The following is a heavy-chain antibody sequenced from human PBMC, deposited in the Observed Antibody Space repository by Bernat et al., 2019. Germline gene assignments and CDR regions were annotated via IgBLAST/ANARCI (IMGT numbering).Heavy chain of an antibody. CDR2: IWYDGSNK. J-gene: IGHJ4*02. D-gene: IGHD5-12*01. V-gene: IGHV3-33*01. CDR1: GFTFSSDG. CDR3: ARDVRWLRLGMNAPFDY. Sequence: QVQLVESGGGVVQPGRSLRLSCAASGFTFSSDGMHWVRQAPGKGLEWVAVIWYDGSNKYYADSVKGRFTISRDNSKNTLYLQMNSLRSEDTAVYYCARDVRWLRLGMNAPFDYWGQGSLVTVSS.